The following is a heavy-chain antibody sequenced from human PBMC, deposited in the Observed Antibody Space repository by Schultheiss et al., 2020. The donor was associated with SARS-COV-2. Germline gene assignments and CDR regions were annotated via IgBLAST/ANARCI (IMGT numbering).Heavy chain of an antibody. D-gene: IGHD3-10*01. Sequence: ASVKVSCKASGYTFTSYDINWVRQATGQGLEWMGWINPNSGGTNYAQKFQGRVTMTRDTSISTAYMELSRLRSDDTAVYYCARGVLLWFGELIRERYGMDVWGQGTTVTVSS. V-gene: IGHV1-2*02. CDR2: INPNSGGT. J-gene: IGHJ6*02. CDR1: GYTFTSYD. CDR3: ARGVLLWFGELIRERYGMDV.